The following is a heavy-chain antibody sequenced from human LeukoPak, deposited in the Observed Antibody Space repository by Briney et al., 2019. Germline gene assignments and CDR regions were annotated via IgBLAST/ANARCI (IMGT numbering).Heavy chain of an antibody. Sequence: GGSLRLSCAASGFTFSNAWMSWVRQAPGKGLEWVGRIKSKTDGGTTDYAAPVKGRFTISRDDSKNTLYLQMNSVKTEDTAVYYCTTSSSGYAFDYWGQGTLVTVSS. CDR2: IKSKTDGGTT. CDR3: TTSSSGYAFDY. V-gene: IGHV3-15*01. D-gene: IGHD3-16*01. J-gene: IGHJ4*02. CDR1: GFTFSNAW.